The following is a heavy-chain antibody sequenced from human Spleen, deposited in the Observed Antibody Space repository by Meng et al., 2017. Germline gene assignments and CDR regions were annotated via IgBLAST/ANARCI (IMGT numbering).Heavy chain of an antibody. CDR1: GGSFSDYY. J-gene: IGHJ4*02. V-gene: IGHV4-34*01. D-gene: IGHD4-11*01. CDR2: INHSGST. CDR3: ARGPTTMAHDFDY. Sequence: GRQQPWGPVRVEPSENLSLTCVVPGGSFSDYYWGWIRRPPGKGLEWIGEINHSGSTNYNPSLESRATISVDTSQNNLSLKLSSVTAADSAVYYCARGPTTMAHDFDYWGQGTLVTVSS.